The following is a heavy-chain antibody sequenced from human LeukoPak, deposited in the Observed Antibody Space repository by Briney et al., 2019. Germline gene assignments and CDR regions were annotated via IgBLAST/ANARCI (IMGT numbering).Heavy chain of an antibody. CDR3: ARDRSQYDFWSGSYGMDV. Sequence: SETLSLTCTVSGGSISSGVYYWSWIRQHPGKGLDGTGYIYYSGSTYYNPSLKSRVTISVDTSKNQFSLKLSSVTAADTAVYYCARDRSQYDFWSGSYGMDVWGQGTTVTVSS. V-gene: IGHV4-31*03. D-gene: IGHD3-3*01. CDR1: GGSISSGVYY. CDR2: IYYSGST. J-gene: IGHJ6*02.